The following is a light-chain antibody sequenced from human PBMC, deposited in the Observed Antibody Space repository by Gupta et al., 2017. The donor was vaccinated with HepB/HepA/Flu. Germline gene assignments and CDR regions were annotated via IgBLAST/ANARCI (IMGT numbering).Light chain of an antibody. V-gene: IGLV3-21*04. J-gene: IGLJ1*01. CDR3: QVWDNNGNYV. CDR1: NIGSKR. Sequence: SYVLTQPPSVSVAPGGTASIACGGNNIGSKRVHWYQQRPGQAPLLVMYFDSDRPSGIPERFSGSNSGNTATLTINRVEAEDEADYYCQVWDNNGNYVFGRGTKVTVL. CDR2: FDS.